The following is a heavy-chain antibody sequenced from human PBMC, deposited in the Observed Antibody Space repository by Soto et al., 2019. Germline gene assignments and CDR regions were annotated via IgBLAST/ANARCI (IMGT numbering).Heavy chain of an antibody. D-gene: IGHD6-19*01. CDR2: IYYSGST. CDR1: GGSVSSGSYY. J-gene: IGHJ4*02. Sequence: SETLSLTCTVSGGSVSSGSYYWSWIRQPPGKGLEWIGYIYYSGSTNYNPSLKSRVTISVDTSKNQFSLTLSSVTAADTAVYYCAREGIAVAGFDYWGQGTLVTVSS. V-gene: IGHV4-61*01. CDR3: AREGIAVAGFDY.